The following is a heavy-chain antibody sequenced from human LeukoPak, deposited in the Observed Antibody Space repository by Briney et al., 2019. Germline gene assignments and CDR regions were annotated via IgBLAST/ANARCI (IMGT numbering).Heavy chain of an antibody. D-gene: IGHD3-9*01. J-gene: IGHJ4*02. CDR2: IIPIFGTA. CDR3: ARGTHYDILTGQYYYFDY. V-gene: IGHV1-69*05. CDR1: GGTFSSYA. Sequence: ASVKVSCKASGGTFSSYAISWVRQAPGQGLEWMGGIIPIFGTANYAQKFQGRVTITTDESTSTAYMELSSLRSEDTAVYYCARGTHYDILTGQYYYFDYWGQGTLVTVSS.